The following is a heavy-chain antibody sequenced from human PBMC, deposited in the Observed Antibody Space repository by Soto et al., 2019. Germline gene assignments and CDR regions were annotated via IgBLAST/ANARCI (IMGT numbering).Heavy chain of an antibody. CDR2: IYYSGST. CDR3: ARGSAFDTALAALAY. CDR1: GCSISSGGYY. Sequence: SETLSLTCTVSGCSISSGGYYWSWIRQHPGKGLEWIGYIYYSGSTYYNPSLKSRVTISVDTSKNQFSLKLSSVTAADTAVYYCARGSAFDTALAALAYWGQRTPVPVSS. J-gene: IGHJ4*02. D-gene: IGHD2-2*02. V-gene: IGHV4-31*03.